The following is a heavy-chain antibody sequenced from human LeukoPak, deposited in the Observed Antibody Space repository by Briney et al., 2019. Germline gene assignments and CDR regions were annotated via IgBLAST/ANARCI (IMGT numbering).Heavy chain of an antibody. CDR1: GFTFSTYW. V-gene: IGHV3-7*02. Sequence: GGSLRLSCAASGFTFSTYWMTWVRQAPGKGLEWVGYIKQDGSEKNYVDSVKGRFTISTDNDKNSRYLQTNSLRAGDTAVYYCARPHHNYFGSGSNLDWGQGTLVTVSS. CDR2: IKQDGSEK. CDR3: ARPHHNYFGSGSNLD. D-gene: IGHD3-10*01. J-gene: IGHJ4*02.